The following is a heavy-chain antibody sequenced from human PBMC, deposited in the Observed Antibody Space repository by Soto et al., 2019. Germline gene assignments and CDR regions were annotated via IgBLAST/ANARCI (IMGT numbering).Heavy chain of an antibody. D-gene: IGHD6-6*01. CDR3: ARGEAARPVDY. CDR2: INHSGST. Sequence: SETLSLTCAVYGGSFSGYYWSWIRQPPGKGLEWIGKINHSGSTNYNPSLKSRVTISVDTSKNQFSLKLSPLTAADTAVYYCARGEAARPVDYWGQGTLVTVSS. J-gene: IGHJ4*02. V-gene: IGHV4-34*01. CDR1: GGSFSGYY.